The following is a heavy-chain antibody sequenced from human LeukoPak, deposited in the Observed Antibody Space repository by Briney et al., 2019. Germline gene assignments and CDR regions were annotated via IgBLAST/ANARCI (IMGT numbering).Heavy chain of an antibody. CDR3: ARGVPYDSWSGPHYSDY. Sequence: HPGGSLRLSCAASGFTFSNAWMSWVRQAPGKGLEWVAHIKQDGSQEYYVDSVKGRFTISRDSAKNSLYLQMNSLRAEDTAVYYCARGVPYDSWSGPHYSDYWGQGTLVTVSS. CDR2: IKQDGSQE. D-gene: IGHD3-3*01. CDR1: GFTFSNAW. V-gene: IGHV3-7*01. J-gene: IGHJ4*02.